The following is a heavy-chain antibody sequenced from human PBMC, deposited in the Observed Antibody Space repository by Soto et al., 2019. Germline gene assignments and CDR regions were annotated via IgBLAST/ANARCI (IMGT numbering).Heavy chain of an antibody. V-gene: IGHV3-30*18. CDR1: GFTFSSYG. CDR3: AKERDIVVVVAPLDY. J-gene: IGHJ4*02. D-gene: IGHD2-15*01. Sequence: QVQLVESGGGVVQPGRSLRLSCAASGFTFSSYGMHWVRQAPGKGLEWVAVISYDGSNKYYADSVKGRFTISRDNSKNTLYLLMTSLRAEDTAVYYCAKERDIVVVVAPLDYWGQGTLVTVSS. CDR2: ISYDGSNK.